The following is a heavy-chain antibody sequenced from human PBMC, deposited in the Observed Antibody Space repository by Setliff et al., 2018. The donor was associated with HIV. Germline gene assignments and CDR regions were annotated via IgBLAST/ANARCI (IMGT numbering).Heavy chain of an antibody. CDR1: GFTFRTYA. V-gene: IGHV3-30-3*01. D-gene: IGHD3-10*01. CDR2: ISYDGSNK. Sequence: SLRLSCVVSGFTFRTYAMHWVRQGPGKGLEWVAVISYDGSNKYYADSVKGRFSISRDNSKYTLSLQMNRLRPEDSAVYYCAKDREYGSGRTDYYYYYGMDVWGQGTTVTVSS. CDR3: AKDREYGSGRTDYYYYYGMDV. J-gene: IGHJ6*02.